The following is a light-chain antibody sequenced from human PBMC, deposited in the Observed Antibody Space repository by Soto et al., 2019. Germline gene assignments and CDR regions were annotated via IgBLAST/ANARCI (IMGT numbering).Light chain of an antibody. J-gene: IGLJ2*01. V-gene: IGLV2-14*03. Sequence: QSVLTQPASVSGSPGQSITISCTGTRSDIGAHNFVSWYQQHPGEAPKLTLYDVNIRPSGVSNRFSGSKSGNTASLTISGLQAEDEADYYCTSWTTSTTMIFGRGTKVTVL. CDR3: TSWTTSTTMI. CDR1: RSDIGAHNF. CDR2: DVN.